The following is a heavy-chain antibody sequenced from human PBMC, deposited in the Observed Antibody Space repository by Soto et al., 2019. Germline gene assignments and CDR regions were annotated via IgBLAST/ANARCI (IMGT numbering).Heavy chain of an antibody. Sequence: SQTLSLTCVISGDSVSSNSAAWNWIRQSPSRGLEWLGRTYYRSKWYNDYAVSVKSRITINPDTSKNQFSLQLNSVTPEDTAVYYCAREGEYYDFWSGYYSNWFDPWGQGTLVTVSS. CDR2: TYYRSKWYN. CDR3: AREGEYYDFWSGYYSNWFDP. CDR1: GDSVSSNSAA. D-gene: IGHD3-3*01. V-gene: IGHV6-1*01. J-gene: IGHJ5*02.